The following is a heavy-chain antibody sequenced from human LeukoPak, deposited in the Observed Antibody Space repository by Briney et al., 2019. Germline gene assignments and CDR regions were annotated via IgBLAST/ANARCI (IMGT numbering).Heavy chain of an antibody. J-gene: IGHJ5*02. CDR1: GGSISSYY. V-gene: IGHV4-59*01. D-gene: IGHD1-26*01. Sequence: SETLSLTCTVSGGSISSYYWSWIRQSPGKGLEWIGYIYYSGITNYNPSLKNRGTISVDTSKNQFSLELRSVTAADTAVYYCAREVGATHHWGQGTLVTVSS. CDR2: IYYSGIT. CDR3: AREVGATHH.